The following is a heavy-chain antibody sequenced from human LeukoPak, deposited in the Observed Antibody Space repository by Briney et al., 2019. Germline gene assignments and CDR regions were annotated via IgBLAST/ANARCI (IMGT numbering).Heavy chain of an antibody. Sequence: ASVTVSCKASGNTFSIYYIHWVRQAPGQGLEWMGWINSDRGGTNYAQKFQGRVTMTRDTAISTDYMELTRLGSDDTAVYFCARDSCGADCYSYYYYGMDVWGQGTTVTVSS. CDR2: INSDRGGT. CDR3: ARDSCGADCYSYYYYGMDV. CDR1: GNTFSIYY. D-gene: IGHD2-21*02. J-gene: IGHJ6*02. V-gene: IGHV1-2*02.